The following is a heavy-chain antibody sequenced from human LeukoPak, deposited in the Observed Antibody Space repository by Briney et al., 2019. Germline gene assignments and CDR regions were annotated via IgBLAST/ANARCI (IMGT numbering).Heavy chain of an antibody. Sequence: GGSLRLSCAASGFTFDSYTMNWVRQAPGKGLEWVSSISSSSNYIYYADSVKGRFTISRDNAKNALYLQMNSLRAVDTAVYYCASGASHAFDIWGQGTMVTVSS. CDR3: ASGASHAFDI. CDR1: GFTFDSYT. D-gene: IGHD3-16*01. V-gene: IGHV3-21*06. J-gene: IGHJ3*02. CDR2: ISSSSNYI.